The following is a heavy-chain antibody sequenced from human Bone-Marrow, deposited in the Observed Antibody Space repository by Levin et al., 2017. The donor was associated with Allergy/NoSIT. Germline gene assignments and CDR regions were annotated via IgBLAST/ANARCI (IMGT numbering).Heavy chain of an antibody. CDR2: INPYSGGT. D-gene: IGHD6-6*01. Sequence: ASVKVSCRASGYTFTGYYIHWIRQAPGQGLEWLGWINPYSGGTKTAQKFQDRVTMTRDMSISTASMDLSSLTSDDTAVYYCASTSTSASDVFHMWGQGTVVTVS. CDR3: ASTSTSASDVFHM. V-gene: IGHV1-2*02. J-gene: IGHJ3*02. CDR1: GYTFTGYY.